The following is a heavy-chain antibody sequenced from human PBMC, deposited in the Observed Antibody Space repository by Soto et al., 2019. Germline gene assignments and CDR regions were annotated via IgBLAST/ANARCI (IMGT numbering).Heavy chain of an antibody. CDR3: AGQKYSGYDYRSGGTGNAFDI. D-gene: IGHD5-12*01. CDR1: GGSISSGGYY. CDR2: IYYSGST. Sequence: SETLSLTCTVSGGSISSGGYYWSWIRQHQGKGLEWIGYIYYSGSTYYNPSLKSRVTISVDTSKNQFSLKLSSVTAADTSVYYCAGQKYSGYDYRSGGTGNAFDIWGQGTMVTVS. J-gene: IGHJ3*02. V-gene: IGHV4-31*03.